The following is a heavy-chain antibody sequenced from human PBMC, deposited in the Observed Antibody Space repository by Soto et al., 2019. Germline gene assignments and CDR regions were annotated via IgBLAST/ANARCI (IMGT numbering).Heavy chain of an antibody. D-gene: IGHD5-12*01. CDR3: ARAGGYSGYDPYYYYGMDV. Sequence: PSETLSLTCTVSGGSISSGGYYWSWIRQHPGKGLEWIGYIYYSGSTYYNPSLKSRVTISVDTSKNQFSLKLSSVTAADTAVYYCARAGGYSGYDPYYYYGMDVWGQGTTVTVS. J-gene: IGHJ6*02. CDR1: GGSISSGGYY. CDR2: IYYSGST. V-gene: IGHV4-31*03.